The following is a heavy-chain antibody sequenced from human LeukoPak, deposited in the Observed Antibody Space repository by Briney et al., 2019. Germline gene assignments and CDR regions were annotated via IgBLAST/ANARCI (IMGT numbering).Heavy chain of an antibody. Sequence: GGSLILSCAASGFTFSSYWMSWVRQAPGKGLEWVANIKQDGSEKYYVDSVKGRFTISRDNAKNSLYLQMNSLRAEDTAVYYCARVMVLDFDWLLSDLDYWGQGTLVTVSS. D-gene: IGHD3-9*01. CDR3: ARVMVLDFDWLLSDLDY. CDR2: IKQDGSEK. V-gene: IGHV3-7*04. CDR1: GFTFSSYW. J-gene: IGHJ4*02.